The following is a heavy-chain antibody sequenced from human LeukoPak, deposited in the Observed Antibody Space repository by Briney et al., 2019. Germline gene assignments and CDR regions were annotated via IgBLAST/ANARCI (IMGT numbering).Heavy chain of an antibody. Sequence: GGSLRLSCAASGFTFSSYWMSWVRQAPGKGLEWVANIKQDGSEKYYVDSVKGRFTISRDNAKNSLYLQMNSLRAEDTAVYYCASEREYDSSEWDGGAFDIWGQGTMVTVSS. D-gene: IGHD3-22*01. CDR2: IKQDGSEK. J-gene: IGHJ3*02. V-gene: IGHV3-7*01. CDR3: ASEREYDSSEWDGGAFDI. CDR1: GFTFSSYW.